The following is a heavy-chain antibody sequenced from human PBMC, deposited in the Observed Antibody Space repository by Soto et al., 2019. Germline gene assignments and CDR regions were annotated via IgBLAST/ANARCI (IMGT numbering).Heavy chain of an antibody. Sequence: PGGSLRLSCAASGFTVSSNYMSWVRQAPGKGLEWVSVIYSGGSTYYADSVKGRFTISRDNSKNTLYLQMNSLRAEDTAVYYCARFRPGSKYYFDYWGQGTLVTVSS. D-gene: IGHD3-10*01. V-gene: IGHV3-66*01. CDR2: IYSGGST. CDR1: GFTVSSNY. J-gene: IGHJ4*02. CDR3: ARFRPGSKYYFDY.